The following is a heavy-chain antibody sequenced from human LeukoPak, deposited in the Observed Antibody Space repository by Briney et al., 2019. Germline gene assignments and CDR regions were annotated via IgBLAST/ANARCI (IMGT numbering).Heavy chain of an antibody. J-gene: IGHJ4*02. V-gene: IGHV3-11*01. Sequence: GGLLRLLCAASGFTFSDYYMSWIRQAPGKGLEWVSFISSSAINIYYADSEKGRFTLSRDSAKDSLYLQMNTLSAEDTAVYYCARLRSSSYYFDYWGQGTLVTVSS. CDR3: ARLRSSSYYFDY. CDR2: ISSSAINI. CDR1: GFTFSDYY. D-gene: IGHD6-6*01.